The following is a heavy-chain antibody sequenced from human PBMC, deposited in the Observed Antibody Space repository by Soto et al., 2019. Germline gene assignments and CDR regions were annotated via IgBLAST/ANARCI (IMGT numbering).Heavy chain of an antibody. J-gene: IGHJ6*02. D-gene: IGHD3-10*01. CDR3: ARYGYYYGMDV. Sequence: QVQLVQSGAEVKKPGSSVKVSCKASGGPFSSYAISCVRQAPGQGLEWLGGIIPIFGTANYAQDFQGRGTITADESTSTAYIELSSLRSEDTAVYYCARYGYYYGMDVWGQGSTVTVSS. V-gene: IGHV1-69*01. CDR1: GGPFSSYA. CDR2: IIPIFGTA.